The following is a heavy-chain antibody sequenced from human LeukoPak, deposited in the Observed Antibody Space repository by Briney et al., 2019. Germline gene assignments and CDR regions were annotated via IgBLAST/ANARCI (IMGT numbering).Heavy chain of an antibody. V-gene: IGHV4-59*08. CDR2: IYYSGST. CDR3: ARHGAVAGTYYYYYGMDV. CDR1: GGSISSYY. J-gene: IGHJ6*02. Sequence: SETLSLTCTVSGGSISSYYWSWIRQPPGKGLEWIGYIYYSGSTNYNPSLKSRVTISVDASKNQFSLKLSSVTAADTAVYYCARHGAVAGTYYYYYGMDVWGQGTTVTVSS. D-gene: IGHD6-19*01.